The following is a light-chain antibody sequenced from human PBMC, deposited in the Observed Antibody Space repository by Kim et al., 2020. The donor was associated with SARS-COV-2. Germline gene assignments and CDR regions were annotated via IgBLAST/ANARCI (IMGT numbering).Light chain of an antibody. J-gene: IGKJ4*01. Sequence: ASVGDRVPLTCRASQCIRSYLAWYQQKPGTAPKLLIYAASTLQSGVPSRFSGSGSGTDFTLTISSLQPEDFATYYCQQLNSYPLTFGGGTKVDIK. CDR2: AAS. V-gene: IGKV1-9*01. CDR1: QCIRSY. CDR3: QQLNSYPLT.